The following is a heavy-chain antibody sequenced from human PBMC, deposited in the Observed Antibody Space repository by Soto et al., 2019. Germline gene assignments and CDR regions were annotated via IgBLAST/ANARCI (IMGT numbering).Heavy chain of an antibody. Sequence: SETLSLTCTVSGGSISSGGYYWSWIRQHPGKGLEWIGYIYYSGSTYYNPSLKSRVTISVDTSKNQFSLKLSSVTAADTAVYYCARDQRGYCSGGSCYLAGYYYGMDVWGQGTTVTVSS. D-gene: IGHD2-15*01. J-gene: IGHJ6*02. CDR3: ARDQRGYCSGGSCYLAGYYYGMDV. V-gene: IGHV4-31*03. CDR2: IYYSGST. CDR1: GGSISSGGYY.